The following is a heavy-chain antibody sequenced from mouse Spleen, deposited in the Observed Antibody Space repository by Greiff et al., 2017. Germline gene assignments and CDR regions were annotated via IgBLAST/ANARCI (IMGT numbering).Heavy chain of an antibody. J-gene: IGHJ4*01. CDR1: GFTFSSYA. V-gene: IGHV5-4*01. CDR3: ARDKGIPLDEGYAMDY. CDR2: ISDGGSYT. Sequence: DVMLVESGGGLVKPGGSLKLSCAASGFTFSSYAMSWVRQTPEKRLEWVATISDGGSYTYYPDNVKGRFTISRDNAKNNLYLQMSHLKSEDTAMYYCARDKGIPLDEGYAMDYWGQGTSVTVSS.